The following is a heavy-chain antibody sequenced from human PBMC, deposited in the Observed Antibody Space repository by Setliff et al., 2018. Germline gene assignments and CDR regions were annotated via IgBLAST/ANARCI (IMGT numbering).Heavy chain of an antibody. CDR1: GGTFSNSA. CDR2: IIPIRGAA. Sequence: SVKVSCKAFGGTFSNSAINWVRQAPGQGLEWMGGIIPIRGAADYAQKFQGKVIITADGSTSTAYMELTSLRSDDAAVYYCARMEGTDYWGQGTLVTVSS. CDR3: ARMEGTDY. V-gene: IGHV1-69*13. J-gene: IGHJ4*02. D-gene: IGHD1-1*01.